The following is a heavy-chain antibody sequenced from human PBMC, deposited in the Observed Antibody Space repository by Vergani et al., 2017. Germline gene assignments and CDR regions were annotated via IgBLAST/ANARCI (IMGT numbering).Heavy chain of an antibody. CDR3: ARPYDGRVDFWYFDL. CDR2: FYTGGGT. D-gene: IGHD3-22*01. Sequence: QVQLQESGPGLVRPSQTLSLTCTVSGGSISSGSYYWSRFRQPAGKGLEWIGRFYTGGGTSYNPSLKSRVTISVDTSKNQFSLQLSSVTAADTAVYYCARPYDGRVDFWYFDLWSRGTLVTVSS. V-gene: IGHV4-61*02. CDR1: GGSISSGSYY. J-gene: IGHJ2*01.